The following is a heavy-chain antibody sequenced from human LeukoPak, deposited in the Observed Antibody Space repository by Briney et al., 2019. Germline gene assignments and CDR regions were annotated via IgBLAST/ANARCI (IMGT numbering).Heavy chain of an antibody. CDR3: ARHDDGDVDWFDP. V-gene: IGHV4-59*01. CDR1: GGSISTYY. D-gene: IGHD4-17*01. Sequence: SETLSLTCTVSGGSISTYYWSWIRQPPGKGLEWIGYIYYSGSTNYNPSLKSRVTISVDTSKNQFSLKLTSVTAADTAVYYCARHDDGDVDWFDPWGQGTLVTVSS. CDR2: IYYSGST. J-gene: IGHJ5*02.